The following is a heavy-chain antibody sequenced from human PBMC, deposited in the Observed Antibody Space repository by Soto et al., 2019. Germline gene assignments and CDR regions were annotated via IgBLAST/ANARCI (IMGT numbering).Heavy chain of an antibody. CDR3: ANGYGYSSEDY. CDR2: ISGSGGST. CDR1: GFTFSSYA. V-gene: IGHV3-23*01. J-gene: IGHJ4*02. D-gene: IGHD4-17*01. Sequence: PWGSLRLSCAASGFTFSSYAMSWVRQAPGKGLEWVSAISGSGGSTYYADSVKGRFTISRDNSKNTLYLQMNSLRAEDAAVYYCANGYGYSSEDYWGQGTLVTVSS.